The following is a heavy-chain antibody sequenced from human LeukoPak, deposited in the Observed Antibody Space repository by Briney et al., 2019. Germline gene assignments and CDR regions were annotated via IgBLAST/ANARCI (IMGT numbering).Heavy chain of an antibody. V-gene: IGHV4-61*02. CDR3: ARTRFPMWEYQDY. D-gene: IGHD1-26*01. J-gene: IGHJ4*02. CDR2: IYTSGST. CDR1: GSSISSGSYH. Sequence: PPQTLSLTCTVSGSSISSGSYHWSWIRQPAGKGLEWIGRIYTSGSTNYNPSLKSRVTISVDTSKNQFSLKLSSVTAADTAVYYCARTRFPMWEYQDYWGQGTLVTVSS.